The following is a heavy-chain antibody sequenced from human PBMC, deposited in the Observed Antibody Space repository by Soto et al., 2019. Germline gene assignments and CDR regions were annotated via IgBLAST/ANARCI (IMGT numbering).Heavy chain of an antibody. J-gene: IGHJ3*02. CDR3: AHIMITWGGVSALDAFDM. CDR2: IYWDDDR. D-gene: IGHD3-16*01. CDR1: GFSLSTSRVG. V-gene: IGHV2-5*02. Sequence: SGPTLVNPTQTLTLTCSFSGFSLSTSRVGVAWIRQPPGKALEWLAIIYWDDDRRYNPSLETRLAITKDTSKNQVVLTMTNLDPGDTATYYCAHIMITWGGVSALDAFDMWGQGTMVTVSS.